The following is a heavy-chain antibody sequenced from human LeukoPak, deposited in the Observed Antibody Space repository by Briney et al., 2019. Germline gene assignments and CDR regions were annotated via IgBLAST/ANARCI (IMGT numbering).Heavy chain of an antibody. CDR3: ARAIAVAGTLYYGMDV. CDR2: IIPILGIA. V-gene: IGHV1-69*04. Sequence: SVKVSCKASGGTFSSYAISWVRQAPGQGLEWMGRIIPILGIANYAQKFQGRVTITADKSTSTAYMELSSLRSEDTAVYYCARAIAVAGTLYYGMDVWGQGTTVTVSS. D-gene: IGHD6-19*01. J-gene: IGHJ6*02. CDR1: GGTFSSYA.